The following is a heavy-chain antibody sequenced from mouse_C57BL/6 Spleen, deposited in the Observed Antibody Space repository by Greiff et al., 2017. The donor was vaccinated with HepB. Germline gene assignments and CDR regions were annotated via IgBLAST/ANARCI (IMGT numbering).Heavy chain of an antibody. CDR3: ASHRDGAMDY. V-gene: IGHV2-6*01. CDR2: IWGVGST. J-gene: IGHJ4*01. Sequence: VKVVESGPGLVAPSQSLSITCTVSGFSLTSYGVDWVRQSPGKGLEWLGVIWGVGSTNYNSALKSRLSISKDNSKSQVFLKMNSLQTDDTAMYYCASHRDGAMDYWGQGTSVTVSS. D-gene: IGHD3-3*01. CDR1: GFSLTSYG.